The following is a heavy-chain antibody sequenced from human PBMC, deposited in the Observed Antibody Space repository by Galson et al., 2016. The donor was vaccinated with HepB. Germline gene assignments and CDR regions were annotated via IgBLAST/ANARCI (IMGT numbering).Heavy chain of an antibody. CDR1: GYSFSSYW. CDR3: ARQRYYNFWSSFGPRGAMDV. V-gene: IGHV5-51*01. Sequence: QSGAEVKKPGETLRISCQASGYSFSSYWIAWVRQEPGKGLEWMGMVYPGDSDTKYSPSFQGPVTISADASTSIAFLQWSGLKASDTAIYYCARQRYYNFWSSFGPRGAMDVWGQGTTVTVSS. D-gene: IGHD3-3*01. J-gene: IGHJ6*02. CDR2: VYPGDSDT.